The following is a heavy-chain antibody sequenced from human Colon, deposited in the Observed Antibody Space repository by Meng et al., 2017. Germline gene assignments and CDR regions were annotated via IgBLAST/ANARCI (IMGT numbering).Heavy chain of an antibody. V-gene: IGHV4-31*03. J-gene: IGHJ4*02. CDR2: IHPSGST. CDR3: ARGVDWAKSGNF. CDR1: CGSISSGSYY. D-gene: IGHD3-9*01. Sequence: QVQLPGLGPGLVKPSQTPSLTCIVSCGSISSGSYYWSSIRQHPGKGLEWVGEIHPSGSTYYSPSLQSRVTITLDTSKNQFSLTLSSMTAADTAVYYCARGVDWAKSGNFWGQGTLVTVSS.